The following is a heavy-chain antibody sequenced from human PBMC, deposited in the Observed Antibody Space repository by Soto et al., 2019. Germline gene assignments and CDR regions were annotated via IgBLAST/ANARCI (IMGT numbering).Heavy chain of an antibody. Sequence: EVKLLESGGGFIQPGGSLRLSCTASGLTFSNYAMSWVRQAPGKGLEFVSFISGGGGSSYSADSVKGRFTVSIDNLKNTLSLQMNSLRVEDTAVYYCVKLLRSWYGHNALDVWGQGTTVTVSS. J-gene: IGHJ6*02. CDR1: GLTFSNYA. CDR2: ISGGGGSS. V-gene: IGHV3-23*01. D-gene: IGHD3-9*01. CDR3: VKLLRSWYGHNALDV.